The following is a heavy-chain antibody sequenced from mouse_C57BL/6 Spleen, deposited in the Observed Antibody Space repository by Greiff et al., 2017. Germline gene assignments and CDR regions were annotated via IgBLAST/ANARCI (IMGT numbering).Heavy chain of an antibody. J-gene: IGHJ2*01. CDR1: GYAFSSSW. CDR3: SSSNYVFDY. D-gene: IGHD2-4*01. CDR2: IYPGDGDT. V-gene: IGHV1-82*01. Sequence: VQLQQSGPELVKPGASVKISCKASGYAFSSSWMNWVKQRHGKGLEWIGRIYPGDGDTNYNGKFKGKATQTADKASSTAYMQLSSLSSVDSSVYFCSSSNYVFDYWGQGTTLTVSS.